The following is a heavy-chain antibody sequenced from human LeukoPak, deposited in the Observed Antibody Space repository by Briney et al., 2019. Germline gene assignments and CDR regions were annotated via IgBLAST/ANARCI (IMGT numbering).Heavy chain of an antibody. CDR2: TSHSGGT. CDR3: VRQDDFMGGDY. D-gene: IGHD1-26*01. CDR1: GYFISSGFY. Sequence: SGTLSLTCAVSGYFISSGFYWGWIRQPPGKGLEWIGSTSHSGGTYYNPSLKSRVTISIDASKNQFSLKLSSVTAADTAVYYCVRQDDFMGGDYWGQGTLVTVSS. J-gene: IGHJ4*02. V-gene: IGHV4-38-2*01.